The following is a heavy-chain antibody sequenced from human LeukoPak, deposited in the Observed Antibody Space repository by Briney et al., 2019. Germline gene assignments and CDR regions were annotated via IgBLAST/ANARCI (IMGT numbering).Heavy chain of an antibody. CDR3: ARQTGVGLFILP. V-gene: IGHV4-39*01. J-gene: IGHJ4*02. Sequence: SETLSLTCAVSGDSISTSNSYWGWIRRPPGKGLEWVGSIYYSGNTYYNPSLKSRVTISVDTSKNQFSLKLTSVTAADTAVYYCARQTGVGLFILPGGQGTLVTVSS. CDR2: IYYSGNT. CDR1: GDSISTSNSY. D-gene: IGHD3-3*01.